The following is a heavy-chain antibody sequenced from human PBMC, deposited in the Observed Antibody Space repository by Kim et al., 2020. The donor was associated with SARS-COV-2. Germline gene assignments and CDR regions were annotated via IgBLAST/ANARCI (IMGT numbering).Heavy chain of an antibody. Sequence: TNYNPSLKSRVTISVDTSKNQFALKLSSVTAADTAVYYCARRSIVLPGDYWGQGTLVTVSS. J-gene: IGHJ4*02. D-gene: IGHD2-15*01. V-gene: IGHV4-34*01. CDR2: T. CDR3: ARRSIVLPGDY.